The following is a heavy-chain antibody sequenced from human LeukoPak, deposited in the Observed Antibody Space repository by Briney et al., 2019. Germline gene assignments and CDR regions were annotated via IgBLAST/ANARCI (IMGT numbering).Heavy chain of an antibody. Sequence: GGSLRLSCAASGFTFSSYAMSWVRQAPGKGLEWVSAISGSGGSTYYADSVKGRFTISRDNSKNTLYLQMNSLRAEDTAVYYCARRCSSTSCYIGAFDIWGQGTMVTVSS. CDR1: GFTFSSYA. D-gene: IGHD2-2*02. V-gene: IGHV3-23*01. CDR3: ARRCSSTSCYIGAFDI. J-gene: IGHJ3*02. CDR2: ISGSGGST.